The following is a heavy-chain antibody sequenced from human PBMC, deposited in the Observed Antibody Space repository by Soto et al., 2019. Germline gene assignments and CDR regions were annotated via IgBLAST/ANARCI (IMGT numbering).Heavy chain of an antibody. CDR2: INPNGGST. J-gene: IGHJ4*02. D-gene: IGHD6-13*01. CDR1: GYTFTNYY. V-gene: IGHV1-46*01. CDR3: ARAIAAAGTGPYYFDS. Sequence: ASVKVSCQASGYTFTNYYMHWVRQAPGQGLEWVGIINPNGGSTNFAHKFQGRVTMTRDTSTSTVYMELSSLRSEDTAIYYCARAIAAAGTGPYYFDSWGRGTLVTVSS.